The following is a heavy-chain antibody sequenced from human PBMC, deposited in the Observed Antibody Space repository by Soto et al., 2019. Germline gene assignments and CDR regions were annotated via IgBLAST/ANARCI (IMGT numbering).Heavy chain of an antibody. Sequence: GGSLRLSCAASGFYFSSYPMTWVRQAPGKGLEWVSSISSSSSYIYYADSVKGRFTISRDNAKNSLYLQMNSPRAEDTAVYYCARNSDFWSGPYNNWFDPWGQGTLVTVSS. CDR2: ISSSSSYI. J-gene: IGHJ5*02. D-gene: IGHD3-3*01. CDR3: ARNSDFWSGPYNNWFDP. CDR1: GFYFSSYP. V-gene: IGHV3-21*01.